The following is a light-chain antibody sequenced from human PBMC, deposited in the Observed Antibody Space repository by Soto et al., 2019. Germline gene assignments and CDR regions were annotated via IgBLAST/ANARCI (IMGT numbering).Light chain of an antibody. CDR3: QQYNSWSSIT. CDR2: GAS. CDR1: QSVSRS. V-gene: IGKV3-15*01. Sequence: EIVMTQSPATLSVSPGERATLSCRASQSVSRSLGWYQQKPGQPPRLLIYGASTRATGISPRFSGSGSGTEFTLTISSLQSEDAALYYCQQYNSWSSITFGGGTRWIS. J-gene: IGKJ4*01.